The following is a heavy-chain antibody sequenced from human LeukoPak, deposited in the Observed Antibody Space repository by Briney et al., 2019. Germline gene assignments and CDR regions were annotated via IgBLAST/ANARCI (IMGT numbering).Heavy chain of an antibody. CDR2: INHSGST. D-gene: IGHD3-22*01. V-gene: IGHV4-34*01. J-gene: IGHJ4*02. CDR1: GGSISSYY. CDR3: ARVTPGGYYDSSGYQTYYFDY. Sequence: SETLSLTCTVSGGSISSYYWSWIRQPPGKGLEWIGEINHSGSTNYNPSLKSRVTISVDTSKNQFSLKLSSVTAADTAVYYCARVTPGGYYDSSGYQTYYFDYRGQGTLVTVSS.